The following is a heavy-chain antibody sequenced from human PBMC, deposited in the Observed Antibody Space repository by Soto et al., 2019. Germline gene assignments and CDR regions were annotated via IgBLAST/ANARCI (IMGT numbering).Heavy chain of an antibody. Sequence: SETLSLTCAVSGGSISSSNWWSWVRQPPGKGLEWIGEIYHSGSTNYNPSLKSRVTISVDKSKNQFSLKLSSVTAADTAVYYCARRDTLLWFGETSSLDYWGQGTLVTVSS. CDR3: ARRDTLLWFGETSSLDY. V-gene: IGHV4-4*02. D-gene: IGHD3-10*01. J-gene: IGHJ4*02. CDR2: IYHSGST. CDR1: GGSISSSNW.